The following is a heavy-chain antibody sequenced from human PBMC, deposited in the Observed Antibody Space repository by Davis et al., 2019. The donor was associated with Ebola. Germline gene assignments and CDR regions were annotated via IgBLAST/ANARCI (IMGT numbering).Heavy chain of an antibody. CDR3: ARVITDYGAKYFDY. V-gene: IGHV4-34*01. Sequence: SETLSLTCAVYGGSFSGYYWSCIRQPPGKGLEWIGEINHSGSTNYNPSLKSRVTISVDTSKNQFSLKLSSVTAADTAVYYCARVITDYGAKYFDYWGQGTLVTVSS. CDR2: INHSGST. D-gene: IGHD4-17*01. CDR1: GGSFSGYY. J-gene: IGHJ4*02.